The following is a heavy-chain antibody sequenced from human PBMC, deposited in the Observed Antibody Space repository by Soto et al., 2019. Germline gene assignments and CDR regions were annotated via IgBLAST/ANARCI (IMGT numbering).Heavy chain of an antibody. CDR2: ISAYNGNT. CDR1: GYTFTSCG. D-gene: IGHD2-21*02. V-gene: IGHV1-18*01. CDR3: ARXLTKGSKVVTAIRVIDY. J-gene: IGHJ4*02. Sequence: AAVKVSCKASGYTFTSCGISWVRQAPGQGLEWMGWISAYNGNTNYAQKLQGRVTMTTDTSTSTAYMELRSLRSDDTAVYYCARXLTKGSKVVTAIRVIDYWGQGTLVTVSS.